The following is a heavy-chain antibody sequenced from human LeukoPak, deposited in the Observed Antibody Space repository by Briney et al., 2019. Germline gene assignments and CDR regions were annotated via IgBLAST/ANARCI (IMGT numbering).Heavy chain of an antibody. CDR3: ARVIVVATTGYFDY. V-gene: IGHV4-34*01. CDR1: GGSFSGYY. CDR2: INHSGST. D-gene: IGHD1-26*01. J-gene: IGHJ4*02. Sequence: SETLSLTCAVYGGSFSGYYWSWIRQPPGKGLEWIGEINHSGSTNYNPSLKSRVTISVDTSKNQFSLKLSSVTAADTAVYYCARVIVVATTGYFDYWGQGTLVTVSS.